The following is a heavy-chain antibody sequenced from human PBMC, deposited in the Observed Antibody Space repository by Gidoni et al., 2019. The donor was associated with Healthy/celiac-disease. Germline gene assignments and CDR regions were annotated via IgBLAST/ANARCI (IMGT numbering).Heavy chain of an antibody. Sequence: EVQLLESGGGLVQPGGSLRLSCAASGFTFSSYAMSWVRQAPGTGLEWVSAISGSGGSTYYADPVKGRFTISRDNSKNTLYLQMNSLRAEDTAVYYCAKGAPLITFVFLDNWFDPWGQGTLVTVSS. D-gene: IGHD1-20*01. V-gene: IGHV3-23*01. CDR3: AKGAPLITFVFLDNWFDP. J-gene: IGHJ5*02. CDR2: ISGSGGST. CDR1: GFTFSSYA.